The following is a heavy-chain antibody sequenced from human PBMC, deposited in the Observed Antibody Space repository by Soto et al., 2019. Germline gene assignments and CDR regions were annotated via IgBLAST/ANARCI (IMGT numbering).Heavy chain of an antibody. V-gene: IGHV5-10-1*01. CDR2: IDPSDSYT. CDR3: ARHPYSSDPYYGMDV. D-gene: IGHD6-19*01. CDR1: GYSFTSYW. J-gene: IGHJ6*02. Sequence: GESLKISCKGSGYSFTSYWISWVRQMPGKGLEWMGRIDPSDSYTNYSPSFQGHVTISADKSISTAYLQWSSLKASDTAMYYCARHPYSSDPYYGMDVWGQGTTVTVSS.